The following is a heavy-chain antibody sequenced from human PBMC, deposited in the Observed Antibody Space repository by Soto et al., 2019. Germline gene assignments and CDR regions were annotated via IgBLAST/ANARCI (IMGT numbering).Heavy chain of an antibody. D-gene: IGHD4-17*01. Sequence: QVQLVQSGTEVKKPGSSVKVSCKASGATFSTLAVSWVRQAPGHGLEWMGGIIPIFGRPVYAQKFQGRVTITADESTSIVYMELSSLSSEDTAVYYCARAPYEDYAVPEPNYFDSWGQGTLVTVSS. CDR1: GATFSTLA. V-gene: IGHV1-69*01. CDR2: IIPIFGRP. J-gene: IGHJ4*02. CDR3: ARAPYEDYAVPEPNYFDS.